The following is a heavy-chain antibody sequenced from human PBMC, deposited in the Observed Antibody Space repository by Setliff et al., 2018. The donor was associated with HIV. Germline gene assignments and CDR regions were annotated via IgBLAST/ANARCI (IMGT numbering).Heavy chain of an antibody. D-gene: IGHD6-19*01. CDR3: ARNVAATSAFDI. CDR2: IHYSGST. V-gene: IGHV4-39*01. J-gene: IGHJ3*02. Sequence: SETLSLTCTVSSGSISSNSFYWGWIRQPPGKGLEWIGTIHYSGSTYYNPSLKSRVSISVDTSKNQFSLKLTSVTAANTAVYYCARNVAATSAFDIWGRGTMVTVSS. CDR1: SGSISSNSFY.